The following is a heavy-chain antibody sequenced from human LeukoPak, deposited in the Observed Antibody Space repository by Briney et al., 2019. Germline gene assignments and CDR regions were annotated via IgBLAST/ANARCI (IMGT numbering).Heavy chain of an antibody. V-gene: IGHV4-31*03. CDR3: ARYGDCDSYYYGMDV. D-gene: IGHD2-21*02. Sequence: SETLSLTCTVSGGSISSGGYYWSWIRQHPGKGLEWIGYICYSGSTYYNPSLKSRVTISVDTSKNQFSLKLSSVTAADTAVYYCARYGDCDSYYYGMDVWGQGTTVTVSS. CDR1: GGSISSGGYY. J-gene: IGHJ6*02. CDR2: ICYSGST.